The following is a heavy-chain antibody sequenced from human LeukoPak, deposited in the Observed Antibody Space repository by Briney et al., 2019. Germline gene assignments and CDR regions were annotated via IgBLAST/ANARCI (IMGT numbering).Heavy chain of an antibody. Sequence: GGSLRLSCAASGFTFSSYGMHWVRQAPGKGLEWVAVIWYDGSNKYYADSVKGRFTISRDNSKNTLYLQMNSLKASDTAMYYCACRKYFSTWSDPWGQGTLVTVSS. CDR3: ACRKYFSTWSDP. CDR2: IWYDGSNK. J-gene: IGHJ5*02. D-gene: IGHD1-14*01. CDR1: GFTFSSYG. V-gene: IGHV3-33*01.